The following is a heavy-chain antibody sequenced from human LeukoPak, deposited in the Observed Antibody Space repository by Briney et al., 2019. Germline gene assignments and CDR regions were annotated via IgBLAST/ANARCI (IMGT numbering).Heavy chain of an antibody. Sequence: ASVKVSCKASGYTFTSYGISWVRQAPGQGLEWMGWIGAYNGNTNYAQKLQGRVTMTTDTSTSTAYMELRSLRSDDTAVYYCARDWTVVPAAIAYFDYWGQGTPVTVSS. CDR1: GYTFTSYG. CDR2: IGAYNGNT. V-gene: IGHV1-18*01. CDR3: ARDWTVVPAAIAYFDY. J-gene: IGHJ4*02. D-gene: IGHD2-2*02.